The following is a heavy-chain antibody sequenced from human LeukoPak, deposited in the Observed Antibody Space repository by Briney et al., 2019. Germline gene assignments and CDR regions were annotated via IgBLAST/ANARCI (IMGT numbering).Heavy chain of an antibody. V-gene: IGHV3-7*04. CDR1: GFTFSSYW. Sequence: PGGSLRLSCVGSGFTFSSYWMTWVRQAPGKGLERVANIKDDGSEKYSVDSVKGRFTISRDNAKNLLYLQMSSLRAEDTAVYYCARARIDYWGQGTLVTVS. CDR2: IKDDGSEK. D-gene: IGHD1-14*01. CDR3: ARARIDY. J-gene: IGHJ4*02.